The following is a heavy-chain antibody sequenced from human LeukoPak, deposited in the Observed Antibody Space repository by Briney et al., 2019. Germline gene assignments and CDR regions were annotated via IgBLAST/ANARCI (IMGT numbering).Heavy chain of an antibody. CDR3: AREAGYCSGGSCYGAWFDY. D-gene: IGHD2-15*01. CDR1: GGSISSYY. CDR2: TCYSGST. V-gene: IGHV4-59*01. J-gene: IGHJ4*02. Sequence: SETLSLTCTVSGGSISSYYWSWIRQPPGKGLEWIGYTCYSGSTNYNPSLKSRVTISVDTSKNQFSLKLSSVTAADTAVYYCAREAGYCSGGSCYGAWFDYWGQGTLVTVSS.